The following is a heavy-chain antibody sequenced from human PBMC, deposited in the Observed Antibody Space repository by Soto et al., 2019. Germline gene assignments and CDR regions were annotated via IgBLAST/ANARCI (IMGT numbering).Heavy chain of an antibody. D-gene: IGHD3-10*01. CDR2: MNPNSGNT. Sequence: ASVKVSCKASGYTFTSYDINWVRQATGQGLEWMGWMNPNSGNTGYAQKLQGRVTMTRNTSMSTAYMELSSLRSDDTAVYYCACDRRGSGNRDAFDIWGQGTTVTVSS. CDR1: GYTFTSYD. V-gene: IGHV1-8*01. J-gene: IGHJ3*02. CDR3: ACDRRGSGNRDAFDI.